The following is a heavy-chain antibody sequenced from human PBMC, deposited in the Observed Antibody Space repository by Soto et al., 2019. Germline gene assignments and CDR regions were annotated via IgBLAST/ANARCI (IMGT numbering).Heavy chain of an antibody. CDR3: ASDPPNGKTQLDCGMDV. Sequence: PGGSLRLSCAASGFTFSSYTMNWVRQAPGKGLEWVSLISARGGSTYYADSVKGRFTISRDNSKNTLYLQMNSLRAEDTGVYYCASDPPNGKTQLDCGMDVWGQGPAVTVSS. CDR2: ISARGGST. CDR1: GFTFSSYT. D-gene: IGHD2-2*01. V-gene: IGHV3-23*01. J-gene: IGHJ6*02.